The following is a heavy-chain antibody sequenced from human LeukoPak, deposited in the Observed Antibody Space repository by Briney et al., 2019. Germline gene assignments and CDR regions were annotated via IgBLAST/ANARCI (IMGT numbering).Heavy chain of an antibody. J-gene: IGHJ4*02. Sequence: SVKVSCKASGGTFSSYAISWVRQAPGQGLEWMGRIIPILGIANYAQKFQGRVTITADKSTSTAYMELSSLRSEDTAVYYCARVNTVTGDDYWGQGTLVTVSS. CDR2: IIPILGIA. CDR1: GGTFSSYA. D-gene: IGHD4-17*01. V-gene: IGHV1-69*04. CDR3: ARVNTVTGDDY.